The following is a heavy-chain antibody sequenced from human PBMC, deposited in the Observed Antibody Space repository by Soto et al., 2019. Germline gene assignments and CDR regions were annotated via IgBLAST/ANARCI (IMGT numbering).Heavy chain of an antibody. CDR1: GYTFTSYW. D-gene: IGHD6-25*01. V-gene: IGHV5-51*01. Sequence: PGESLKISCKGSGYTFTSYWIAWVRQLPGKGLGWLGSVYPGDSDRRDNPTFQGHVTMSVDKSSNTVYLQWSSLNASDTAMYYCARGGNQLEYWGQGVLVTVSS. CDR2: VYPGDSDR. J-gene: IGHJ4*02. CDR3: ARGGNQLEY.